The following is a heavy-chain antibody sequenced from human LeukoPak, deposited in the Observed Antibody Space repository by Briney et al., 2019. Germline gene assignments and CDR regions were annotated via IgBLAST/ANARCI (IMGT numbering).Heavy chain of an antibody. D-gene: IGHD2-15*01. Sequence: SVKVSCMASGGTFSSYAINWVRQPPGQGREWMGWSIPIFGTANYAQKFQGRVTITADKTTSTACMELNSLRSEDTAVYYCARGGVVVVGGKSSYFYMDAWGKGTTVTVSS. V-gene: IGHV1-69*06. CDR2: SIPIFGTA. CDR3: ARGGVVVVGGKSSYFYMDA. CDR1: GGTFSSYA. J-gene: IGHJ6*03.